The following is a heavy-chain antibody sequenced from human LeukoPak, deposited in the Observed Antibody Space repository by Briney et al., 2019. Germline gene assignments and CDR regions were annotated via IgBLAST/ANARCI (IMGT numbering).Heavy chain of an antibody. CDR1: GFTFSNYA. CDR2: ISGSGGNT. Sequence: GGSLRLSCAASGFTFSNYAMTWVRQAPGKGLEWVSAISGSGGNTYYADSVKGRFTISRDKTKNTLYLQMNSLRVEDTALYYCTKGDSEWELPGGYWGQGTLVTVSS. J-gene: IGHJ4*02. CDR3: TKGDSEWELPGGY. D-gene: IGHD1-26*01. V-gene: IGHV3-23*01.